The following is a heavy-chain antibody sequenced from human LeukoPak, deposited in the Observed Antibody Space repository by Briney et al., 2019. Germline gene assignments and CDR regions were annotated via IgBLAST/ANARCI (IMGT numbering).Heavy chain of an antibody. CDR1: GGPISSYY. CDR2: IYYSGNT. Sequence: SETLSLTCTVSGGPISSYYWSWIRQPPGKGLEWIGYIYYSGNTYYNASLKSQDSISIDTSKNQFSLRLNSVTAADTAMYYCAKSGGSGLIDYWGQGTLVTVSS. J-gene: IGHJ4*02. D-gene: IGHD6-25*01. CDR3: AKSGGSGLIDY. V-gene: IGHV4-59*04.